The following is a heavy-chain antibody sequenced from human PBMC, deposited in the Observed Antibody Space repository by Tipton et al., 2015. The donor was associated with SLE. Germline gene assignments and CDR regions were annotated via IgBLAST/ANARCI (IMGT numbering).Heavy chain of an antibody. V-gene: IGHV4-4*07. J-gene: IGHJ5*02. CDR2: IYASGST. CDR3: ARGEGYYGSGSYQGWFDP. CDR1: DGSISDYY. D-gene: IGHD3-10*01. Sequence: TLSLTCTVSDGSISDYYWTWIRQPAGEGLEWIGRIYASGSTNYNPSLRSRAAMSVDTSKSHFSLKLDSVTAADTAVYYCARGEGYYGSGSYQGWFDPWGQGTLVTVSS.